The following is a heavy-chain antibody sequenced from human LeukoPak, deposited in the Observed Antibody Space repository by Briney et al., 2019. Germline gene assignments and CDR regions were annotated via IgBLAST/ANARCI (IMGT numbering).Heavy chain of an antibody. Sequence: GGSLRLSCAASGFTVSSNYMNWVRQAPGKGLEWVSVIYFGGSTYYADSVKGRFTISIDNSKNTLCLQMKSLRAEDTAVYYCAREWFGLHYYYYMDVWGKGTTVTISS. J-gene: IGHJ6*03. CDR3: AREWFGLHYYYYMDV. CDR2: IYFGGST. D-gene: IGHD3-10*01. CDR1: GFTVSSNY. V-gene: IGHV3-53*01.